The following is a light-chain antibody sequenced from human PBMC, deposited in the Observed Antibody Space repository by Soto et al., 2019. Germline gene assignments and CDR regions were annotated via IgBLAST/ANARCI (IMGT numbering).Light chain of an antibody. CDR2: EGS. V-gene: IGLV2-23*01. CDR1: SSDVGSYNL. Sequence: QSVLTQPASVSGSPGQSITISCTGTSSDVGSYNLVSWYQQHPGKAPKLMIYEGSKRPSGVSNLFSGSKSGNMASLTISGLQAEDEADYYCCSYAGSSTLNVVFGGGTKVTVL. CDR3: CSYAGSSTLNVV. J-gene: IGLJ2*01.